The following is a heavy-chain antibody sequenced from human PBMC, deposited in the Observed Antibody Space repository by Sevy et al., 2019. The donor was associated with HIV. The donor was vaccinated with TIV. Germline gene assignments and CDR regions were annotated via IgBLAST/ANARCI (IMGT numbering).Heavy chain of an antibody. J-gene: IGHJ6*02. CDR1: GFTFRSYS. V-gene: IGHV3-21*01. CDR2: ISTESTYI. D-gene: IGHD2-8*01. Sequence: GGSLRLSCAASGFTFRSYSMNWVRQAPGKGLEWISSISTESTYIYYADSLKGRFTISRDNAKNSLFLQMNSLRAEDTAVYYCARINCTNGVCFQGYYYYAMDVWGQWTMVTVSS. CDR3: ARINCTNGVCFQGYYYYAMDV.